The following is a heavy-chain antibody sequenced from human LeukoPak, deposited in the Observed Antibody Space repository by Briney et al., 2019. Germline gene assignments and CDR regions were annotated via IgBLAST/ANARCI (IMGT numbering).Heavy chain of an antibody. CDR3: AKDRIAVAGYFDY. CDR2: ISWNSGSI. CDR1: GFTFDDYA. J-gene: IGHJ4*02. Sequence: PGRSLRLSCAASGFTFDDYAMHWVRQAPGKGLEWVSGISWNSGSIGYADSVKGRFTISRDNAKNSLYLQMNSLRAEDTALYYCAKDRIAVAGYFDYWAREPWSPSPQ. D-gene: IGHD6-19*01. V-gene: IGHV3-9*01.